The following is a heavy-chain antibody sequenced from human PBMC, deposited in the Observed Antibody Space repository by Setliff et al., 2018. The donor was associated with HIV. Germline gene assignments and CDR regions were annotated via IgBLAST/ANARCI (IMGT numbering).Heavy chain of an antibody. D-gene: IGHD3-10*01. CDR3: TRNLYYYASGIHFGVY. CDR2: INPKNRST. Sequence: ASVKVSCKASGYTFTTYHMHWLRQAPGQGLEWMGIINPKNRSTTYAQRFQDRVTMTGDTSTNTFYMELSSLKSEDTAVYYCTRNLYYYASGIHFGVYWGQGTPVTVS. J-gene: IGHJ4*02. V-gene: IGHV1-46*01. CDR1: GYTFTTYH.